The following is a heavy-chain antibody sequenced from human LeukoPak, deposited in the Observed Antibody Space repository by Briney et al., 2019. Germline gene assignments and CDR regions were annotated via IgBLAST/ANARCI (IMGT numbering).Heavy chain of an antibody. J-gene: IGHJ3*02. V-gene: IGHV4-39*07. CDR2: IYYSGST. D-gene: IGHD3-10*01. CDR1: GGSISSSSYY. CDR3: AKDGTTWAYYYGSGRDLGAFDI. Sequence: SETLSLTCTVSGGSISSSSYYWGWIRQPPGKGLEWIRSIYYSGSTYYNPSLKSRVTIPVDTSKNQFSLKLSSVTAADTAVYYCAKDGTTWAYYYGSGRDLGAFDIWGQGTMVTVSS.